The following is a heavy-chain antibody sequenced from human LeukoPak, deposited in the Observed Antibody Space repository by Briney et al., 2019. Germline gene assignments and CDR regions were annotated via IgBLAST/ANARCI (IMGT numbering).Heavy chain of an antibody. J-gene: IGHJ6*02. D-gene: IGHD3-10*01. V-gene: IGHV4-4*07. CDR1: GGSISSYY. CDR3: ARFPSDYYSSGSYYYYYGMDV. Sequence: SETLSLTCTVAGGSISSYYWSWIRQPAGKGLELIGRIYTSGSTNYNPSLKSRVTMSVDTSKNHFSLKLSSVTAADTAVYYCARFPSDYYSSGSYYYYYGMDVWGQGTTVTVSS. CDR2: IYTSGST.